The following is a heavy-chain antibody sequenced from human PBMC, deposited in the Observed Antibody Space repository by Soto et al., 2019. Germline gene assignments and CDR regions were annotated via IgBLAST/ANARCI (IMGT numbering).Heavy chain of an antibody. V-gene: IGHV4-34*01. Sequence: SETLSLTCAVYGGSFSGYYWSWIRQPPGKGLEWIGEINHSGSTNYNPSLKSRVTTSVDTSKNQFSLKLSSVTAADTAVYYCARGKLSDYVWGSYRYHFDYWGQGTVVTVSS. CDR1: GGSFSGYY. J-gene: IGHJ4*02. CDR2: INHSGST. D-gene: IGHD3-16*02. CDR3: ARGKLSDYVWGSYRYHFDY.